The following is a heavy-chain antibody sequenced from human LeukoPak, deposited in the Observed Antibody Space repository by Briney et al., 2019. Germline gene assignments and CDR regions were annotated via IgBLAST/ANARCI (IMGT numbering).Heavy chain of an antibody. CDR1: GFTFSSYS. V-gene: IGHV3-21*01. Sequence: GGSLRLSCAASGFTFSSYSMNWVRQAPGKGLEWVSSISSSSSYMYYADSVKGRFTISRDNSKNTLYLQMNSLRAEDTAVYYCARNVDILTGYYGDYWGQGTLVTVSS. CDR3: ARNVDILTGYYGDY. J-gene: IGHJ4*02. D-gene: IGHD3-9*01. CDR2: ISSSSSYM.